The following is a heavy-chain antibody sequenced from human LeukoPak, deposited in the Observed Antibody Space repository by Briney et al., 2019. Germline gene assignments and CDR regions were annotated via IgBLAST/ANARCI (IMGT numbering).Heavy chain of an antibody. CDR3: ARDHSYYGGGGY. Sequence: PGRSLRLSCAASGFTFSSYAMHWVRQAPGKGLEWVANIKQDGSEKYYVDSVKGRFTISRDNAKNSLYLQMNSLRAEDTAVYYCARDHSYYGGGGYWGQGTLVTVSS. J-gene: IGHJ4*02. CDR2: IKQDGSEK. V-gene: IGHV3-7*01. D-gene: IGHD4-23*01. CDR1: GFTFSSYA.